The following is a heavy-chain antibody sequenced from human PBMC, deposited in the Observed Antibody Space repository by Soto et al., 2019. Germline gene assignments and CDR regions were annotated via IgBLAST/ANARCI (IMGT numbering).Heavy chain of an antibody. CDR1: GGSISDGYY. Sequence: SETLSLTCTVSGGSISDGYYWTWIRQHPGKGLEWIGSISASGSTSYNPSLKSRLTVSVDKSKNQFSLNLRSVTAADTAVYYCARRDRSGFSYWLDTWGKGALVTVSS. J-gene: IGHJ5*02. V-gene: IGHV4-31*03. D-gene: IGHD3-22*01. CDR3: ARRDRSGFSYWLDT. CDR2: ISASGST.